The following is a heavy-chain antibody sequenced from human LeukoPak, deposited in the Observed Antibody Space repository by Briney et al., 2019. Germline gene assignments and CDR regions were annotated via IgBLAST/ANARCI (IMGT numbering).Heavy chain of an antibody. D-gene: IGHD3-3*01. J-gene: IGHJ4*02. Sequence: NPSETLSLTCTVSGGSLGSSSYYWGWIRQPPGKDLEWIGTIYFDGNSFYNPSLKSRVTISIDMSKNQFSLKLSSVTAADTAIHYCAAENGNFWIGYHYFEDWGQGTLVSVSS. CDR2: IYFDGNS. CDR3: AAENGNFWIGYHYFED. V-gene: IGHV4-39*01. CDR1: GGSLGSSSYY.